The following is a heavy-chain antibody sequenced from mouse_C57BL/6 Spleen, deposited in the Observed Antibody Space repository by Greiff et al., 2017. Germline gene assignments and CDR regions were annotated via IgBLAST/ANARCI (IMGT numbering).Heavy chain of an antibody. CDR2: IYPGDGDT. CDR3: ARYGGYGSSPLDY. CDR1: GYAFSSSW. J-gene: IGHJ2*01. V-gene: IGHV1-82*01. D-gene: IGHD1-1*01. Sequence: QVQLKQSGPELVKPGASVKISCKASGYAFSSSWMNWVKQRPGKGLEWIGRIYPGDGDTNYNGKFKGKATLTADKSSSTAYMQLSSLTSEDSAVYFCARYGGYGSSPLDYWGQGTTLTVSS.